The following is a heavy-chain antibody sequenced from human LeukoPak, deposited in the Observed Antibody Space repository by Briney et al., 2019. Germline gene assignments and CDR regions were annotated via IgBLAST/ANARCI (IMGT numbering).Heavy chain of an antibody. CDR2: ISSRGDST. J-gene: IGHJ4*02. Sequence: GGSLRLSCAASGFIFSNYAMSWVRQVPGRGLEWVSTISSRGDSTYVADSVKGRFTISRDNSKNSLYRQMNTVRAEDTAVYYCVKGPRPDITVAHTVENWGQGTLVTVSS. CDR3: VKGPRPDITVAHTVEN. D-gene: IGHD6-19*01. V-gene: IGHV3-23*01. CDR1: GFIFSNYA.